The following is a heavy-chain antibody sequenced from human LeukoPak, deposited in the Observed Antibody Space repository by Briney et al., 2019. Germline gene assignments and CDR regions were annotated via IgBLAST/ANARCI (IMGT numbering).Heavy chain of an antibody. Sequence: GSLRLSCAASGFTFSSYGMHWVRQAPGKGLEWVAFIRYDGSNKYYADSVKGRFTISRDNSKNTLYLQMNSLRAEDTAVYYCAKAEYGSGTRSAFDYWGQGTLVTVSS. CDR3: AKAEYGSGTRSAFDY. CDR2: IRYDGSNK. D-gene: IGHD3-10*01. CDR1: GFTFSSYG. V-gene: IGHV3-30*02. J-gene: IGHJ4*02.